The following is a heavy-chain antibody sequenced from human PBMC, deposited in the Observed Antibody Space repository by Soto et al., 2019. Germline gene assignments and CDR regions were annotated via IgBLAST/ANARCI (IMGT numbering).Heavy chain of an antibody. CDR3: ARHQFDYYDSSAPTTYDY. CDR2: IDPSDSYT. Sequence: EVQLVQSGAEVKKPGESLRISCKGSGYSFTSYWISWVRQMPGKGLEWMGRIDPSDSYTNYSPSFQGHVTISADKSISTAYLQWSSLKASDTAMYYCARHQFDYYDSSAPTTYDYWGQGTLVTVSS. CDR1: GYSFTSYW. D-gene: IGHD3-22*01. J-gene: IGHJ4*02. V-gene: IGHV5-10-1*03.